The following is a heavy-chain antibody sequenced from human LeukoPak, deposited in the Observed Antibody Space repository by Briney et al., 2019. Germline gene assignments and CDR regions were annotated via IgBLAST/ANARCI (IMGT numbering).Heavy chain of an antibody. D-gene: IGHD5-12*01. CDR3: AKDRVPRYSGYGLSDA. V-gene: IGHV3-23*01. Sequence: PGGSLRLSCTASGFTFSSYAMSWGRQAPGEGLDWGAAITGSGDNTYYADSVEGRFPISRDNFKNTLYMQLDNLGAEDTALYYCAKDRVPRYSGYGLSDAWGQGTLVTVSA. CDR2: ITGSGDNT. J-gene: IGHJ5*02. CDR1: GFTFSSYA.